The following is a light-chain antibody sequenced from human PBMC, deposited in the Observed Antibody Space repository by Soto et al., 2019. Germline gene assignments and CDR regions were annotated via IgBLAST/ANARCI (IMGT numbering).Light chain of an antibody. CDR2: DAS. CDR3: QHYDHLPPLS. V-gene: IGKV1-33*01. Sequence: DIQMTQSPSSLSASVGDRVTITCQASQDIKNYLNWYQQKPGRAPNLLIYDASNLKTGVPSRFSGSGSGTHFTFTISSLQPEDIATYYCQHYDHLPPLSFGGGTKVEIK. CDR1: QDIKNY. J-gene: IGKJ4*01.